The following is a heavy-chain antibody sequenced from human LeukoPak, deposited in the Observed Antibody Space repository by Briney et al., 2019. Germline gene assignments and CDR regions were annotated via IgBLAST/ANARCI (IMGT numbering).Heavy chain of an antibody. J-gene: IGHJ3*02. V-gene: IGHV1-8*03. D-gene: IGHD3-10*01. CDR2: INPKSGRT. Sequence: SVKVSCKTSGYTFTNYDINWVRQATGQGLEWMGWINPKSGRTGYAQKFQGRVTFTRNTSISTAYMELNNLRSDDTAVYYCARDSRYYGSGSYYNVNDAFDIWGQGTMVTVSS. CDR3: ARDSRYYGSGSYYNVNDAFDI. CDR1: GYTFTNYD.